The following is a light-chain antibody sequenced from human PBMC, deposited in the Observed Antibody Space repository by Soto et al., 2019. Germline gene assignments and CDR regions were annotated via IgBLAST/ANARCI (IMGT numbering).Light chain of an antibody. CDR1: QSVSSN. J-gene: IGKJ2*01. Sequence: EIVMTQSPATLSVSPGERATLSCRASQSVSSNLAWYQQKPGQAPRLLIYGASTRATGIPARFSGSGSGTXXXXXXXXLXSEDFAXYYCQQYDNWPYTFGQGTKLEIK. CDR2: GAS. CDR3: QQYDNWPYT. V-gene: IGKV3-15*01.